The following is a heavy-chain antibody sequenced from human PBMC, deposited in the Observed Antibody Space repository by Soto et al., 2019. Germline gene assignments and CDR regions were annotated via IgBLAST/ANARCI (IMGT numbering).Heavy chain of an antibody. Sequence: PSETLSLTCTVSGGSISSYYWSWIRQPPGKGLEWIGYIYYSGSTNYNPSLKSRVTISVDTSKNQFSLKLSSVTAADTAVYYCARDNRGYDFWSGYYSYYYGMDVWGQGTTVTVSS. CDR1: GGSISSYY. CDR3: ARDNRGYDFWSGYYSYYYGMDV. V-gene: IGHV4-59*01. D-gene: IGHD3-3*01. CDR2: IYYSGST. J-gene: IGHJ6*02.